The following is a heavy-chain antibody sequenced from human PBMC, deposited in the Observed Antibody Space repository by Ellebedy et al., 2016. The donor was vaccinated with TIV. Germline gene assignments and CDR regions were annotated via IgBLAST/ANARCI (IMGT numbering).Heavy chain of an antibody. V-gene: IGHV3-30*18. CDR1: GFTFSSHG. CDR2: ISFDGSDK. D-gene: IGHD5-18*01. CDR3: AKGYSYGDY. J-gene: IGHJ4*02. Sequence: PGGSLRLSCAASGFTFSSHGMHWVRQAPGKGLEWVAVISFDGSDKYYADSVKGRFTISRDNSKNTLYLQLNSLRAEDTAVYYCAKGYSYGDYWGQGTLVTVSS.